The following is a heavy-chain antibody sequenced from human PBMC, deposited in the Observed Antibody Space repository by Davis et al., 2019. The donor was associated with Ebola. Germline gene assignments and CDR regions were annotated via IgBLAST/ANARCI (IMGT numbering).Heavy chain of an antibody. J-gene: IGHJ6*02. CDR2: INHSGSP. CDR3: ARGRYFDWLLLAPYYYYGMDV. Sequence: MPSETLSLTCAVYGGSFGGYYWSWIRQPPGKGLEWIGEINHSGSPNYNPSLKSRVTISVDTSKNQFSLKLSSVTAADTAVYYCARGRYFDWLLLAPYYYYGMDVWGQGTTVTVSS. V-gene: IGHV4-34*01. CDR1: GGSFGGYY. D-gene: IGHD3-9*01.